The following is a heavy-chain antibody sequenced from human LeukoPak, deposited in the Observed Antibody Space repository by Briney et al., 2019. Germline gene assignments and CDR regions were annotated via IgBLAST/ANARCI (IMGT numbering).Heavy chain of an antibody. CDR2: IRYDGTIK. Sequence: GGSLRLSCAASGFTFTDYGIHWVRQAPGKGLEWVASIRYDGTIKYYADSVKGRFTISRDNSRNTLYLQMNSLRTEDTAVYYCAKEGTASKPSDLDYWGQGTLVTVSS. CDR3: AKEGTASKPSDLDY. D-gene: IGHD1-1*01. J-gene: IGHJ4*02. V-gene: IGHV3-30*02. CDR1: GFTFTDYG.